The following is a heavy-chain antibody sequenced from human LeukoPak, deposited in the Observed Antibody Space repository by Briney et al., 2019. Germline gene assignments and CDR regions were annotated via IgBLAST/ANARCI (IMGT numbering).Heavy chain of an antibody. J-gene: IGHJ3*02. CDR1: GYTFTSSW. CDR3: ARLGSGGSRRAFDI. CDR2: IYPGDSDR. V-gene: IGHV5-51*01. Sequence: GESLKISCQGSGYTFTSSWIGWVRQMPGKGLEWMGIIYPGDSDRRYSPSFQGQVTVSGDKSINTAYLQWSSLKASDTAMYYCARLGSGGSRRAFDIWGQGTVVTVSP. D-gene: IGHD2-15*01.